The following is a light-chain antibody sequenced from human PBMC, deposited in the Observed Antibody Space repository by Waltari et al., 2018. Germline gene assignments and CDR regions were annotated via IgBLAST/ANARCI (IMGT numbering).Light chain of an antibody. CDR1: QSVGTW. CDR2: MAS. V-gene: IGKV1-5*03. CDR3: QQYSSFST. J-gene: IGKJ2*01. Sequence: DIQMTQSPSTLSASVGDRVTISCRASQSVGTWLAWNQQKPGKAPKLLIYMASSLESGVPSRFSGSGSGTEFTLTISSLQPDDFATYSCQQYSSFSTFGQGTKLDI.